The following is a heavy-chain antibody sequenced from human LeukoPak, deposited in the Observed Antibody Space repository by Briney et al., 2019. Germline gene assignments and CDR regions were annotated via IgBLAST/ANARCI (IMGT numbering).Heavy chain of an antibody. CDR2: TYYRSKWYN. CDR1: GDSVSSNSAA. J-gene: IGHJ5*02. CDR3: AREYYDFWSGYYLFGGWFDP. D-gene: IGHD3-3*01. Sequence: SQTLSLTCAISGDSVSSNSAAWNWIRQSPSRGLEWLGRTYYRSKWYNDYAVSVKSRITINPDTSKNQFSLQLNSVTPEDTAVYYCAREYYDFWSGYYLFGGWFDPWGQGTLVIVSS. V-gene: IGHV6-1*01.